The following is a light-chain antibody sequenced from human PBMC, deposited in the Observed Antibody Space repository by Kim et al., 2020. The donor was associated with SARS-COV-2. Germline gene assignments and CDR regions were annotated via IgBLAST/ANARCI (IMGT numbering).Light chain of an antibody. V-gene: IGLV2-8*01. CDR3: ASYAGASYAGDYIWV. J-gene: IGLJ3*02. CDR1: RSDVGAYNH. Sequence: ISCTGTRSDVGAYNHVTWYQQHPGKAPKFIIYEVSKRPSGVPDRFSGSKSGNTASLTVSGLQAEDEADYYCASYAGASYAGDYIWVFGGGTQLTVL. CDR2: EVS.